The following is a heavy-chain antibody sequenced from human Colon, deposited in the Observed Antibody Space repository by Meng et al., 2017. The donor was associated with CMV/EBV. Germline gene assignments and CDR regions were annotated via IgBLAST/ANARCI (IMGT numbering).Heavy chain of an antibody. V-gene: IGHV4-4*02. D-gene: IGHD3-10*01. CDR2: IYHSGST. Sequence: SETLSLTCAVPGGSISSANWWNWVRQPPGKGLEWIGEIYHSGSTNYNSSLKSRVTISVDKSKNHFSLNLTSVTAADTAVYYCARSPVFYGSGNMGVDYWGQGTLVTVSS. J-gene: IGHJ4*02. CDR3: ARSPVFYGSGNMGVDY. CDR1: GGSISSANW.